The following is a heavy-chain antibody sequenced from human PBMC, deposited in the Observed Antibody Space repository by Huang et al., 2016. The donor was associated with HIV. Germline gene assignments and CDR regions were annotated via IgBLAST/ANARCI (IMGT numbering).Heavy chain of an antibody. CDR3: ARGYSSSWLYN. CDR2: ISETGSVI. CDR1: GFSFSSCT. J-gene: IGHJ4*02. V-gene: IGHV3-48*01. Sequence: EEQLVESGGGLVQPGGSLRFSCAASGFSFSSCTMNWGRQAPGKGLERRSYISETGSVITYADSVKGRFTVSGDNAKNSLYLQMDSLRAEDTAVYYCARGYSSSWLYNWGQGTLVTVSS. D-gene: IGHD6-13*01.